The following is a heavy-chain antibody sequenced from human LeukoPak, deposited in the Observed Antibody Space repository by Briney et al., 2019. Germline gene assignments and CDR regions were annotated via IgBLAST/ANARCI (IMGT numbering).Heavy chain of an antibody. D-gene: IGHD3-10*01. Sequence: ASVKVSCKASGYTFTSFGTSWVRQPPGQGLEWRGWFSPSNGNTNYAQKLQGRVTMTTDTSTSTAYMELRSLRSDDTAVYYCARTEYYYGSGSPTFDPWGQGTLVTVSS. CDR2: FSPSNGNT. V-gene: IGHV1-18*01. CDR3: ARTEYYYGSGSPTFDP. J-gene: IGHJ5*02. CDR1: GYTFTSFG.